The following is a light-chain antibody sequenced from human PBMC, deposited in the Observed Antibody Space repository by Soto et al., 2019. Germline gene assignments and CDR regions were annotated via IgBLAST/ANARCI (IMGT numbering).Light chain of an antibody. V-gene: IGKV1-5*03. CDR2: TAS. CDR3: QQHNSYSGA. J-gene: IGKJ1*01. CDR1: QTVXRW. Sequence: ILLTQSPSTLSGSLGERVTITCRARQTVXRWLAWYQQKPGKAPKVLXDTASTLKRGGPSRLSGSGSGTEFPLTISSLQPEDFATYYCQQHNSYSGAFGQGTKVDIK.